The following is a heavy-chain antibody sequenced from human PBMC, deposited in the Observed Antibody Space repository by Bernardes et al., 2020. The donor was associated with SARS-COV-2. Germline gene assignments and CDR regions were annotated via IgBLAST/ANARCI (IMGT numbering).Heavy chain of an antibody. J-gene: IGHJ6*02. CDR3: ARGRGVEATFYYYFALDA. V-gene: IGHV4-34*01. CDR1: GGSLSGQS. Sequence: SETLSLTCAVYGGSLSGQSWSWVRQSPGKGLEWIGEINRRGRANYSPSLRGRINISVDMSNNQFSLKVTSVTAADAAVYYCARGRGVEATFYYYFALDAWGQGTTVTVSS. D-gene: IGHD3-16*01. CDR2: INRRGRA.